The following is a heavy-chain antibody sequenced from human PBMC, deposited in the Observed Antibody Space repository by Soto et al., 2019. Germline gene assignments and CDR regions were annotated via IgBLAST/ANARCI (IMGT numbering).Heavy chain of an antibody. J-gene: IGHJ4*02. D-gene: IGHD2-21*02. CDR3: ARGYCGGGCYYFDY. Sequence: EVQLLESGGGLVQPGGSLRLSCAASGFTFSTYGVYWVRQAPGKGLEWVSSISLSGDNTYYADSVKGRFTISRDNSKNTLYLQMSSLRAEDTAVYYCARGYCGGGCYYFDYWGQGTLVTVSS. V-gene: IGHV3-23*01. CDR1: GFTFSTYG. CDR2: ISLSGDNT.